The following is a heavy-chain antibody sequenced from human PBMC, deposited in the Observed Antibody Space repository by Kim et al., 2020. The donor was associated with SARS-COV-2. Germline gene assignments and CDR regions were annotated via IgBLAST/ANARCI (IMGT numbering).Heavy chain of an antibody. Sequence: GGSLRLSCAVSGFRFSNYAMSWVRQAPGKGLEWVSVIGVSRDSTFYADSVKVRFTVSRDNSKSTLILQMHSLSAEDTAVYFCAKGRVGSYSTQTCSLTF. CDR1: GFRFSNYA. CDR2: IGVSRDST. CDR3: AKGRVGSYSTQTCSLTF. D-gene: IGHD4-4*01. J-gene: IGHJ3*01. V-gene: IGHV3-23*01.